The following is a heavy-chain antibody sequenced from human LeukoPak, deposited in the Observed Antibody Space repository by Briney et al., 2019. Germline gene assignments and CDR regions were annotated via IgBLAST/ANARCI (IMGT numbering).Heavy chain of an antibody. Sequence: GESLKISCQGSGYTFTNYWIHWVRQMPGKGPEWMGIIYPGDSDTRYSPSFQGQVTISADKSISTAYLQWSSLKASDTAVYYCARATIMGATQSPFDYWGQGTLVTVSS. V-gene: IGHV5-51*01. D-gene: IGHD1-26*01. CDR1: GYTFTNYW. CDR2: IYPGDSDT. CDR3: ARATIMGATQSPFDY. J-gene: IGHJ4*02.